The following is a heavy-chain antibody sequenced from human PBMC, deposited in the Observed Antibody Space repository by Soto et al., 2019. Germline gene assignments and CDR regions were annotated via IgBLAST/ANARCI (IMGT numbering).Heavy chain of an antibody. D-gene: IGHD1-26*01. CDR2: ISGSGGST. CDR1: GFTFSSHA. J-gene: IGHJ4*01. CDR3: ARDGIGSVALWEYLDY. Sequence: GSLRLSCAASGFTFSSHAMSWVRQAPGKGLEWVSAISGSGGSTYYADSVKGRFTISRDNSKNTLYLQMNSLRVDDTAVYYCARDGIGSVALWEYLDYWGQGTLVTVSS. V-gene: IGHV3-23*01.